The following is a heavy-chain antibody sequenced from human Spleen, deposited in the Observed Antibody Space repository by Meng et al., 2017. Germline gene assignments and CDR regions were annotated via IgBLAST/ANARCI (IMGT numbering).Heavy chain of an antibody. CDR2: IGTKPKSYAA. CDR3: AKAGGEPTPSTTVGYGMDV. J-gene: IGHJ6*02. CDR1: GLRFTDAW. D-gene: IGHD4-11*01. Sequence: GESLKISCVASGLRFTDAWMSWVRQAPGKGLEWVGRIGTKPKSYAAAYAASVRDRFTISRDNSKNTLYLQMNSLRAEDTAVYYCAKAGGEPTPSTTVGYGMDVWGQGTTVTVSS. V-gene: IGHV3-73*01.